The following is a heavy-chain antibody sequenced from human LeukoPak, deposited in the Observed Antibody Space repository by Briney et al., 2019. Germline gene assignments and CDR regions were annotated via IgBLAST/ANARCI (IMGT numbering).Heavy chain of an antibody. Sequence: GASLQISCKGSGSSFTNYWIGWVRQMPGKGLEWMGIIYPGDSDIRYGPSFQGQVTISADKSISTAYLQWSSLKASDTAMYYCARRDGYNSYDPNYSDYWGQGTLATVSS. CDR1: GSSFTNYW. V-gene: IGHV5-51*01. D-gene: IGHD5-24*01. CDR3: ARRDGYNSYDPNYSDY. J-gene: IGHJ4*02. CDR2: IYPGDSDI.